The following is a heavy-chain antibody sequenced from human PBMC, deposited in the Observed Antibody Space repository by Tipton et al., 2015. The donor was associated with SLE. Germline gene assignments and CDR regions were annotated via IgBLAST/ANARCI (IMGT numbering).Heavy chain of an antibody. Sequence: TLSLTCTVAGDSITSDNHFWSWIRQPAGKRLEWIWRIYVSGGTNYNPSLQSRSSISIDTSKSQFSLRLSSVTAADTAVYYCARDRAICDSTSCFRSYFDSWGQGTLVTVSS. CDR1: GDSITSDNHF. CDR2: IYVSGGT. V-gene: IGHV4-61*02. J-gene: IGHJ4*02. CDR3: ARDRAICDSTSCFRSYFDS. D-gene: IGHD2-2*01.